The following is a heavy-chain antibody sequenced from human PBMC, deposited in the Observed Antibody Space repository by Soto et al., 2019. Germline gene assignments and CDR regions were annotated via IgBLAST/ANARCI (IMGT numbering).Heavy chain of an antibody. Sequence: PSETLSLTCTVSGGSISSYYWSWIRQPPGKGLEWIGYIYYTGSTNYNPSLKSRVTISVDTSKNQFSLKLRSVTAADTAVYYCARSRAYSSRWFDYWGQGTLVTVSS. D-gene: IGHD2-2*01. CDR2: IYYTGST. CDR1: GGSISSYY. CDR3: ARSRAYSSRWFDY. J-gene: IGHJ4*02. V-gene: IGHV4-59*12.